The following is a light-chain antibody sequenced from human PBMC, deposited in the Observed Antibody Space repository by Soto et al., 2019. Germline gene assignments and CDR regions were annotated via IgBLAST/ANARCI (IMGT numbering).Light chain of an antibody. CDR3: QQRSNWPLT. CDR1: QDINNY. V-gene: IGKV1-33*01. CDR2: DAS. Sequence: DIPMTQSPSSLSASVGDKVTITCQASQDINNYLNWYQQKPGKAPKLLIYDASHLETGVPSRFSGSGSGTDFTLTISSLEPEDFAVYYCQQRSNWPLTFGGGTKVEIK. J-gene: IGKJ4*01.